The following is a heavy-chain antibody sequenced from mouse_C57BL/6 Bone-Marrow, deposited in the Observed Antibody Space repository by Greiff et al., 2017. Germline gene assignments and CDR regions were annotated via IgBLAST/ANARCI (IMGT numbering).Heavy chain of an antibody. Sequence: QVQLKQSGAELARPGASVKMSCKASGYTFTSYTMHWVKQRPGQGLEWIGYINPSSGYTKYNQKFKDKATLTADKSSSTAYMQLSSLTSEDSAVDYCARAINSWFAYWGQGTLVTVSA. CDR3: ARAINSWFAY. CDR1: GYTFTSYT. D-gene: IGHD1-1*01. CDR2: INPSSGYT. V-gene: IGHV1-4*01. J-gene: IGHJ3*01.